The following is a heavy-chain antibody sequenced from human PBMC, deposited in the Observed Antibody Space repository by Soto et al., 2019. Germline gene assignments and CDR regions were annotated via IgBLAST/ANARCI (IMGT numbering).Heavy chain of an antibody. D-gene: IGHD3-3*01. CDR3: AKDASYDFWSGYSPYNWFDP. J-gene: IGHJ5*02. V-gene: IGHV3-23*01. CDR2: ISGSGGST. Sequence: EVQLLESGGGLVQPGGSLRLSCAASGFTFSSYAMSWVRQAPGKGLEWVSAISGSGGSTYYADSVKGRFTISRDNSKNTLYLQMNSLRAEDTAVYYCAKDASYDFWSGYSPYNWFDPWGQGTLVTVSS. CDR1: GFTFSSYA.